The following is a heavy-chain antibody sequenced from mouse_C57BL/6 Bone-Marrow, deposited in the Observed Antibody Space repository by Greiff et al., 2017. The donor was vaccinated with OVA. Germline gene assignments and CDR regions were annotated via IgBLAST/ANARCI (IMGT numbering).Heavy chain of an antibody. J-gene: IGHJ2*01. CDR2: IYPGDGST. D-gene: IGHD1-1*01. CDR1: GYTFTDHT. CDR3: ARSYYYGSSYDD. V-gene: IGHV1-78*01. Sequence: QVQLQQSDAELVKPGASVKISCKVSGYTFTDHTIHWMKQRPEQGLEWIGYIYPGDGSTKYNEKFQGKATLTADKSSSTAYMQLNSLTSKDAAVYVCARSYYYGSSYDDWGQGTTLTVSS.